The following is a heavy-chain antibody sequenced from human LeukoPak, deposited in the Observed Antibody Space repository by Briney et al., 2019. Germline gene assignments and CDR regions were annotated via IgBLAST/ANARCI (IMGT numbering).Heavy chain of an antibody. CDR3: AKSRSSGWVLGFDY. J-gene: IGHJ4*02. D-gene: IGHD6-19*01. Sequence: PGGSLRLSCAASGFTFSTYPMSWVRQAPGKGLEWVSTISGSGGSTFYADSVKGRFTISRDSSKNTLYLQMNSLRAEDTALYYCAKSRSSGWVLGFDYWSQGTLVTVSS. CDR2: ISGSGGST. CDR1: GFTFSTYP. V-gene: IGHV3-23*01.